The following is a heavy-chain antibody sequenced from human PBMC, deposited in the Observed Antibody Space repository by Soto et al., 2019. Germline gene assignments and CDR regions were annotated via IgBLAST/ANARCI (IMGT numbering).Heavy chain of an antibody. Sequence: SETLSLTCAVYGGSFSGYYWTWIRQPPVNGLEWIGDINHSGSTNYNSSLKSRVTISVDTSKNQLSLNLRSVTAADTAVYYCAREEVPQWFTRGYYGMDVWGQGTTVTVSS. CDR3: AREEVPQWFTRGYYGMDV. CDR2: INHSGST. CDR1: GGSFSGYY. D-gene: IGHD2-2*01. V-gene: IGHV4-34*01. J-gene: IGHJ6*02.